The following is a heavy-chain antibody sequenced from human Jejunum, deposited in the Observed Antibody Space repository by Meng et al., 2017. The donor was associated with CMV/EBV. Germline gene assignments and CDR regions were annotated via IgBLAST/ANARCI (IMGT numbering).Heavy chain of an antibody. D-gene: IGHD4-17*01. CDR1: RITLSNYA. CDR3: AKGQTTVTTGAEY. CDR2: ISGSGDRT. Sequence: AASRITLSNYAMSWVRQAPGKGLGWVSAISGSGDRTYYADSVKGRVTISRDNSKNTLYLQMNSLRAEDTAVYYCAKGQTTVTTGAEYWGQGTLVTVSS. V-gene: IGHV3-23*01. J-gene: IGHJ4*02.